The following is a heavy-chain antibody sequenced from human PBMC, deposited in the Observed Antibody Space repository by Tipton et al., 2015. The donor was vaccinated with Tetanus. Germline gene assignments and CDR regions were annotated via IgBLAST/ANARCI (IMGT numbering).Heavy chain of an antibody. CDR1: AGSFSGYY. CDR3: ARYYDSSGYYRRRYTSSFDY. J-gene: IGHJ4*02. V-gene: IGHV4-59*01. D-gene: IGHD3-22*01. CDR2: IYYSGST. Sequence: TLSLTCAVYAGSFSGYYWTWIRQSPGKGLEWIGYIYYSGSTNYNPSLKSRVTISVDTSKNQFSLKLSSVTAADTAVYYCARYYDSSGYYRRRYTSSFDYWGQGTLVTVSS.